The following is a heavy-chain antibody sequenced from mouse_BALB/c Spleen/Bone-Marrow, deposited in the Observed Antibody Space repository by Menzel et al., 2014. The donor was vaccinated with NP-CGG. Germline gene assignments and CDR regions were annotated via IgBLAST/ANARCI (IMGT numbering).Heavy chain of an antibody. D-gene: IGHD2-14*01. V-gene: IGHV1S127*01. J-gene: IGHJ3*01. CDR3: TNLGTY. Sequence: VQLQQSGPELVKPGASVRISCKASGYTFTSYWMHWVKQRPGQGLEWIGAIDPSDNYTHYNQEFKGKATLTVDTSSSTAYMQLSSLTSEDSAVYYCTNLGTYWGQGTLVTVSA. CDR1: GYTFTSYW. CDR2: IDPSDNYT.